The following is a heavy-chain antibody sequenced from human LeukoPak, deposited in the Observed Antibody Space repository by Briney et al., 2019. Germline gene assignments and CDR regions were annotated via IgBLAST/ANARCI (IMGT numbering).Heavy chain of an antibody. V-gene: IGHV4-39*01. D-gene: IGHD3-22*01. J-gene: IGHJ4*02. Sequence: PSETLSLTCTVSGGSISSSNYYWGWIRQPPGKGLEWIGSIYYSGSTYYNPSLKSRVTISVDTSKNQFSLNLSSVTAADTAVYYCARLPYPYDSSGSPPLDYWGQGTLVTVSS. CDR2: IYYSGST. CDR3: ARLPYPYDSSGSPPLDY. CDR1: GGSISSSNYY.